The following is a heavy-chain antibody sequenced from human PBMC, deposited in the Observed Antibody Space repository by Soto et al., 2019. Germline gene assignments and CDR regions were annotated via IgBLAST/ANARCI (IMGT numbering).Heavy chain of an antibody. CDR1: GFTFSSYA. D-gene: IGHD3-10*01. V-gene: IGHV3-23*01. CDR2: ISGSGGST. J-gene: IGHJ1*01. CDR3: AKDLRITMVRGVNRFQH. Sequence: GGSLRLSCAASGFTFSSYAMSWVRQAPGKGLEWVSAISGSGGSTYYADSVKGRFTISRDNSKNTLYLQMNSLRAEDTAVYYCAKDLRITMVRGVNRFQHWGQGTLVTVSS.